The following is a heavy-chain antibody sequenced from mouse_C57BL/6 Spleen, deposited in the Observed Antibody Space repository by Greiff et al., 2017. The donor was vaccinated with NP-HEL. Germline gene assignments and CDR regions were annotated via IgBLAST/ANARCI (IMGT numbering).Heavy chain of an antibody. J-gene: IGHJ2*01. D-gene: IGHD1-1*01. CDR3: ARHEDSPYGSSYYFDY. CDR1: GYTFTEYT. V-gene: IGHV1-62-2*01. Sequence: QVQLKESGAELVKPGASVKLSCKASGYTFTEYTIHWVKQRSGQGLEWIGWFYPGSGSIKYNEKFKDKATLTADKSSSTVYMELSRLTSEDSAVYFCARHEDSPYGSSYYFDYWGQGTTLTVSS. CDR2: FYPGSGSI.